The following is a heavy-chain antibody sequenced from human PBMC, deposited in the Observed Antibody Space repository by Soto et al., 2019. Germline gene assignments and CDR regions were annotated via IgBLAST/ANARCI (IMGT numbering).Heavy chain of an antibody. CDR1: GFTFSSYW. Sequence: WGSLRLSCAASGFTFSSYWMHWVRQAPGKGLVWVSRINSDGSSTSYADSVKGRFTISRDNAKNTLYLQMNSLRAEDTAVYYCASEESAADAFDIWGQGTMVTVSS. D-gene: IGHD6-13*01. CDR3: ASEESAADAFDI. V-gene: IGHV3-74*01. CDR2: INSDGSST. J-gene: IGHJ3*02.